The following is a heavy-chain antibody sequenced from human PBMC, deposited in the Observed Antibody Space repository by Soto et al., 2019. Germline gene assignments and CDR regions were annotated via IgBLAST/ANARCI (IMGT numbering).Heavy chain of an antibody. D-gene: IGHD3-9*01. J-gene: IGHJ5*02. Sequence: KTSETLSLTCTVSGGSISSGDYYWSWIRQPPGKGLEWIGYIYYSGSTYYNPSLKSRVTISVDTSKNQFSLKLSSVTAADTAVYYCARDRRRYDILTGYANWFDPWGQGTLVTVSS. V-gene: IGHV4-30-4*01. CDR2: IYYSGST. CDR3: ARDRRRYDILTGYANWFDP. CDR1: GGSISSGDYY.